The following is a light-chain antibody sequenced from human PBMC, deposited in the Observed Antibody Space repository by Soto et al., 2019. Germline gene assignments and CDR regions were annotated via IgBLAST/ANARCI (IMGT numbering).Light chain of an antibody. CDR2: GAS. CDR1: QSVNSDY. CDR3: QQCGRSLPVT. V-gene: IGKV3-20*01. J-gene: IGKJ5*01. Sequence: EIVLTQSPGTLSLSPGERATLSCRASQSVNSDYLAWYQQKPGQAPRLLIYGASSRATGLPDRFSGSGSGTDFTLTISRLEPEDFAVYYCQQCGRSLPVTVGQGTRLEIK.